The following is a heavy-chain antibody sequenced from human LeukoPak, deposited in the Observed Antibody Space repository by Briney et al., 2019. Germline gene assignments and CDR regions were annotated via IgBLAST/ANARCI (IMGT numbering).Heavy chain of an antibody. CDR3: ARDSYQPGAVGIAAHY. V-gene: IGHV4-39*07. Sequence: SETLSLTCTVSGGSISSSSYYWVWIRQPPGKGLECIGSIYYSGSTYCNPSLKSRVTISVDTSKNQFSLKLSSVTAADTAVYYCARDSYQPGAVGIAAHYWGQGTLVTVSS. CDR2: IYYSGST. CDR1: GGSISSSSYY. D-gene: IGHD6-13*01. J-gene: IGHJ4*02.